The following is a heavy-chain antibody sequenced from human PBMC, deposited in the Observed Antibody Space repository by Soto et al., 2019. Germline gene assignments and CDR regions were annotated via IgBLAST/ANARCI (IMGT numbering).Heavy chain of an antibody. CDR3: ARAEDYDFWSGYLGAFDI. CDR1: GGSISSYY. D-gene: IGHD3-3*01. V-gene: IGHV4-59*01. J-gene: IGHJ3*02. CDR2: IYYSGST. Sequence: PSETLSLTCTVSGGSISSYYWSWIRQPPGKGLEWIGYIYYSGSTNYNPSLKSRVTISVDTSKNQFSLKLSSVTAADTAVYYCARAEDYDFWSGYLGAFDIWGQGTMVTVSS.